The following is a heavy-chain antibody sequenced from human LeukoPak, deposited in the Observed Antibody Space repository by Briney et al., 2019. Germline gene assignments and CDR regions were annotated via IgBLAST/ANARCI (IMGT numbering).Heavy chain of an antibody. Sequence: NPSETLSLTCTVSGGSISSGSYYWSWIRQPAGKGLEWIGRIYTSGSTNYNPSLKSRVTISVDTSKNQFSLKLSSVTAADTAVYYCARTPIWFGELLYFDYWGQGTLVTVSS. CDR3: ARTPIWFGELLYFDY. CDR1: GGSISSGSYY. CDR2: IYTSGST. V-gene: IGHV4-61*02. D-gene: IGHD3-10*01. J-gene: IGHJ4*02.